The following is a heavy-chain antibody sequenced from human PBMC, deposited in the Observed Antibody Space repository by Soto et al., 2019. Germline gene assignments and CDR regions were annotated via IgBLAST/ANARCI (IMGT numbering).Heavy chain of an antibody. CDR2: ISVSDAFI. Sequence: VGSLRLSGAVSGFNVGAFAVNWVRQAPGKGLEWVSGISVSDAFIYYADSVRGRFSISRDASENILYLQMNSLRVDDTALYYCTRETVAGITGLDYWGPGTLVTVSS. J-gene: IGHJ4*02. D-gene: IGHD1-20*01. CDR3: TRETVAGITGLDY. CDR1: GFNVGAFA. V-gene: IGHV3-23*01.